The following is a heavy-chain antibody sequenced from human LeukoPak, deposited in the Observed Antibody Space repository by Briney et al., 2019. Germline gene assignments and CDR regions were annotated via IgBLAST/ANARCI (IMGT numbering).Heavy chain of an antibody. J-gene: IGHJ5*02. Sequence: GGSLRLSCAASGFTFSSYGMHWVRQAPGKGLEWVAVIWYDGSNKYYADSVKGRFTISRDNSKNTLYLQMNSLRAEDTAVYYCARGSLSGYSYGYLLGFDPWGQGTLVTVSS. D-gene: IGHD5-18*01. CDR2: IWYDGSNK. CDR1: GFTFSSYG. CDR3: ARGSLSGYSYGYLLGFDP. V-gene: IGHV3-33*01.